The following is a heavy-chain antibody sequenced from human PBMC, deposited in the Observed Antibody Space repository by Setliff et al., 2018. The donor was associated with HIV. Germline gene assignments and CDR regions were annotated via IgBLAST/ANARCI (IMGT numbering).Heavy chain of an antibody. Sequence: PSETLSLTCTVSGGSISSSSYYWGWIRQPPGKGLEWIGSIYYSGSTYYNPSLKSRVTISVDTSKNQFSLKLSSVTAADTAVYYCAGQGAAGPYFYYYYMDVWGKGTTVTVSS. D-gene: IGHD6-25*01. CDR2: IYYSGST. CDR3: AGQGAAGPYFYYYYMDV. J-gene: IGHJ6*03. V-gene: IGHV4-39*01. CDR1: GGSISSSSYY.